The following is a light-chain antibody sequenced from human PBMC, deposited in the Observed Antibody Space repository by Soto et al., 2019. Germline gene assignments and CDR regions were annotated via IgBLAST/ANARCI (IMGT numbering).Light chain of an antibody. CDR3: QLYNRNAWS. CDR2: GAS. CDR1: QSVGTW. J-gene: IGKJ1*01. Sequence: DIQMTQSPSTLSASVGGRVTITCRASQSVGTWVAWYQQKPGKAPKLLIYGASNLESGVPSRISGSGSGTDFTLTITTLQPDDFATYFCQLYNRNAWSFGPGTKVDI. V-gene: IGKV1-5*01.